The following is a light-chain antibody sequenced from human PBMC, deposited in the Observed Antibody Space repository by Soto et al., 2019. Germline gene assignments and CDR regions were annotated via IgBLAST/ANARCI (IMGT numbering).Light chain of an antibody. CDR1: NSNVGNNT. CDR2: GNS. J-gene: IGLJ3*02. CDR3: QSYDRNLRGWV. V-gene: IGLV1-44*01. Sequence: QSVLTQPPSASGTPGQRVTISCSGSNSNVGNNTVNWYQQFPGTSPRLLIFGNSRRPSGVPDRFSGAKSGTSASLAITGLQAEDEADYYCQSYDRNLRGWVFGGGTKVTVL.